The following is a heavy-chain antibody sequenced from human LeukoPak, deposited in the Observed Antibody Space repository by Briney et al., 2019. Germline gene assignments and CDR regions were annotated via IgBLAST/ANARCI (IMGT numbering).Heavy chain of an antibody. CDR1: GFTFNNYI. CDR3: ARVPNPNYYDSSGYSDY. CDR2: ISSSSSYI. D-gene: IGHD3-22*01. J-gene: IGHJ4*02. V-gene: IGHV3-21*06. Sequence: GGSLRLSCAASGFTFNNYIMNWVRQAPGKGLEWVSSISSSSSYIYYADSVKGRFTISRDNAKNSLYLQMNSLRAEDTAVYYCARVPNPNYYDSSGYSDYWGQGTLVTVSS.